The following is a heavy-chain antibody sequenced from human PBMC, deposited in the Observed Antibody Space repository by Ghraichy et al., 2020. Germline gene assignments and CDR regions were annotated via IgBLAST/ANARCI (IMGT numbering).Heavy chain of an antibody. CDR1: GYIFTTYG. V-gene: IGHV1-18*01. J-gene: IGHJ4*01. D-gene: IGHD3-22*01. CDR3: ARDVRGYNFDISAYYSY. CDR2: ISPKNGNT. Sequence: ASVKVSCKTSGYIFTTYGITWVRQAPGQGLEWMGWISPKNGNTDHSQKIQGRVTLTTDTSTNTAYFEMRSLRFDDTAVYYCARDVRGYNFDISAYYSYWGHGTLVTVSS.